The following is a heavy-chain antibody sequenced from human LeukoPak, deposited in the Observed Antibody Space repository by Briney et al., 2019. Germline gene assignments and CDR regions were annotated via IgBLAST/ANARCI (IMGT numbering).Heavy chain of an antibody. CDR3: ASLRDYYDSSGFPRGSWFDP. Sequence: GESLKISCKGSGYSSTSYWIGWVRQMPGKGLEWMGIIYPGDSDTRYSPSFQGQVTISADKSISTAYLQWSSLKASDTAMYYCASLRDYYDSSGFPRGSWFDPWGQGTLVTVSS. V-gene: IGHV5-51*01. CDR1: GYSSTSYW. J-gene: IGHJ5*02. CDR2: IYPGDSDT. D-gene: IGHD3-22*01.